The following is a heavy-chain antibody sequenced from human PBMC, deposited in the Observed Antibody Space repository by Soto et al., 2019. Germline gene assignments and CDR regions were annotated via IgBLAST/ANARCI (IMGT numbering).Heavy chain of an antibody. D-gene: IGHD3-16*02. CDR1: GDTFTTDW. V-gene: IGHV5-51*01. Sequence: PGESLKISCKGSGDTFTTDWIGWVRQMPGKGLEWVGVIYPGDSRTRYSPPFQGQVTISADKSISTAYLQWNSLKASDTAMYYCATRRLLSPGSSPWGQGTLATVSS. CDR3: ATRRLLSPGSSP. J-gene: IGHJ5*02. CDR2: IYPGDSRT.